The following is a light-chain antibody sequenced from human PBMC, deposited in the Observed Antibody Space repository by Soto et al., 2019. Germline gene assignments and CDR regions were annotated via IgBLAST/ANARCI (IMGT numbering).Light chain of an antibody. V-gene: IGKV2-28*01. CDR2: LGS. CDR1: QSLLHINGYNY. J-gene: IGKJ4*01. Sequence: DIVVTQSPLSLPVTPGEPASISCRSSQSLLHINGYNYLNWYLQKPGQSPQLLIYLGSNRASGVPDRFSGSGSGTDFTLTINRVEAEDVGLYFCAQGLATPFTFGGGTKVEIK. CDR3: AQGLATPFT.